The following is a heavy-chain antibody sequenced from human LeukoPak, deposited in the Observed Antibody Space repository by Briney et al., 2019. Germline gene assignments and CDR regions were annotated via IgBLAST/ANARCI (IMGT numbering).Heavy chain of an antibody. CDR1: GGSISSYY. CDR2: IYYSGST. Sequence: SETLSLTCTVSGGSISSYYWSWIRQPPGKGLEWIGYIYYSGSTNYNPSLKSRVTISVDTSKNQLSLKLSSVTAADTAVYYCARVWSGYPYYYYYYMDVWGKGTTVTVSS. J-gene: IGHJ6*03. D-gene: IGHD3-3*01. V-gene: IGHV4-59*01. CDR3: ARVWSGYPYYYYYYMDV.